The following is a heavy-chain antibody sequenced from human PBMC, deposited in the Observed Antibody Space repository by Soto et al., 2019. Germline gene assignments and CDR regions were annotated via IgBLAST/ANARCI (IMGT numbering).Heavy chain of an antibody. D-gene: IGHD3-16*01. J-gene: IGHJ4*02. CDR2: ISTSGTST. Sequence: QVQLVESGGGLVKPGGSLRLSCAVSGFTFSNYYMAWIRQAPGKGLEWVSYISTSGTSTFYADSVKDRFTISRDNAETSLFLQMDSLRVEDTAVYFCARDAMLFRAGFHSWGQGTVVTVAS. V-gene: IGHV3-11*01. CDR1: GFTFSNYY. CDR3: ARDAMLFRAGFHS.